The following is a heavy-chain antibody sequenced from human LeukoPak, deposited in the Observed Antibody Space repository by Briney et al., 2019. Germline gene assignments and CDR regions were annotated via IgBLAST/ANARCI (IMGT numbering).Heavy chain of an antibody. D-gene: IGHD4-17*01. J-gene: IGHJ4*02. CDR1: GGTFSSYA. V-gene: IGHV1-69*06. Sequence: ASVKVSCKASGGTFSSYAISWVRQAPGQGLEWMGGIIPIFGTANYAQKFQGRVTITADKSTSTAYMEPSSLRSEDTAVYYCARDPDYGDYRFDYWGQGTLVTVSS. CDR2: IIPIFGTA. CDR3: ARDPDYGDYRFDY.